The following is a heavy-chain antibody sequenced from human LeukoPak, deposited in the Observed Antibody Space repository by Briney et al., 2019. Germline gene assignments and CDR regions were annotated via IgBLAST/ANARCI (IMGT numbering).Heavy chain of an antibody. D-gene: IGHD5-18*01. J-gene: IGHJ4*02. CDR1: GGSISSSSYY. CDR2: IYYNGST. V-gene: IGHV4-39*07. Sequence: SETLSLTCTVSGGSISSSSYYWGWIRQPPGKGLEWIGSIYYNGSTYYNPSLKSRVTISVDTSKNQFSLKLSSVTAADTAVYYCARRVRGYSYGVFDYWGQGTLVTVSS. CDR3: ARRVRGYSYGVFDY.